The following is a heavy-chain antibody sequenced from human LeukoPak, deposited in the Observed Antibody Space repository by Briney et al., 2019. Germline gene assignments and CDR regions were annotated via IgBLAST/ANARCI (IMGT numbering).Heavy chain of an antibody. CDR2: IRRDGGQT. V-gene: IGHV3-7*01. CDR1: GFTFSDYY. J-gene: IGHJ3*02. CDR3: ARDKHNPGSAFDI. Sequence: GGSLRLSCAASGFTFSDYYMSWIRQAPGKGLEWVANIRRDGGQTYYVDSVKGRFTISRDNAKNSLYLQVNSLRAEDTAVYYCARDKHNPGSAFDIWGQGTMLTVSS. D-gene: IGHD5-24*01.